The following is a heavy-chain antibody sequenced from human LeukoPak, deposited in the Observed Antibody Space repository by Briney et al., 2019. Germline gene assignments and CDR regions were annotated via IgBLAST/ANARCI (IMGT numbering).Heavy chain of an antibody. CDR3: ARYYYHYYYYYLDV. D-gene: IGHD5-12*01. CDR2: ISAYNGNT. J-gene: IGHJ6*03. CDR1: GYTFTSYG. Sequence: ASVNVSCKASGYTFTSYGISWVRQAPGQGLEWMGWISAYNGNTNYAQKFQGRVTMTRNTSISTAYMELSSLRSEDTAVYYCARYYYHYYYYYLDVWGKGTTVTISS. V-gene: IGHV1-18*01.